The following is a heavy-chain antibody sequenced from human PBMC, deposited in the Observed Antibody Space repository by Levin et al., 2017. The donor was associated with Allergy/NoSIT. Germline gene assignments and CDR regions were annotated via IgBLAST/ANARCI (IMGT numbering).Heavy chain of an antibody. J-gene: IGHJ2*01. CDR3: ARGNAYCGGDCRPDL. CDR2: ILPVFGTV. D-gene: IGHD2-21*02. V-gene: IGHV1-69*13. Sequence: GASVKVSCKASGGTLSDYTISWMRLAPGQGLEWMGGILPVFGTVNYGPNFQGRVSITVDESTSTAYMELSSLRSEDTAVYYCARGNAYCGGDCRPDLWGRGTPVTVAS. CDR1: GGTLSDYT.